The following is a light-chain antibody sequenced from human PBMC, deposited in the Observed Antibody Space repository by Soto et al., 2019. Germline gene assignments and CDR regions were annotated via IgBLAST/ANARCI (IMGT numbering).Light chain of an antibody. CDR2: GAS. CDR1: QSVSSD. J-gene: IGKJ5*01. CDR3: QQYNNGPPIT. Sequence: EVVMTQYTATLSVSPGERVTLCCRSSQSVSSDLAWYQQKPGQAPRLLIYGASTRATGFPARFSGSGFGTEFTLTISSLQSQDFAVYYCQQYNNGPPITFGQGTRLEI. V-gene: IGKV3-15*01.